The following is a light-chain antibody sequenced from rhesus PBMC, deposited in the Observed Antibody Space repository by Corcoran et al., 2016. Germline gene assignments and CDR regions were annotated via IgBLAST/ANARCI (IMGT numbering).Light chain of an antibody. CDR1: QGISNW. CDR3: QQHNSNPYS. Sequence: DIQMTQSPSSLSASVGDRVTITCQASQGISNWLAWYQQKPGKAPKLLIYDASSLQSGVPSRFSGSGSGTEFTLIISSLQPEDFAIYYCQQHNSNPYSFGQGTKVEIK. V-gene: IGKV1-33*02. CDR2: DAS. J-gene: IGKJ2*01.